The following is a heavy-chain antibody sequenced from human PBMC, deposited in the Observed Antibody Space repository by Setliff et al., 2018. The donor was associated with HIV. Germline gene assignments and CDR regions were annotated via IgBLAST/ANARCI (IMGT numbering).Heavy chain of an antibody. V-gene: IGHV4-4*02. CDR1: GGSITTTNW. CDR2: IYHSGST. J-gene: IGHJ4*02. CDR3: ASGWVRQSRTFGGVSVLPPFDY. Sequence: SETLSLTCAVSGGSITTTNWWTWIRQPPGKGLEWIGDIYHSGSTNYNPSLKSRVTISVDTSKNQFSLKLSSVTAADTAVYYCASGWVRQSRTFGGVSVLPPFDYWGQGTLVTVSS. D-gene: IGHD3-16*02.